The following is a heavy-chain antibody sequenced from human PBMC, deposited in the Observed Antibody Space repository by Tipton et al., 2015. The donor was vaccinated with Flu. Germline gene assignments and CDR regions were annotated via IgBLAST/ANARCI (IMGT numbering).Heavy chain of an antibody. CDR2: IYPGDSDT. CDR3: AGGAVGALGEYFDF. V-gene: IGHV5-51*01. CDR1: GYNFPTHW. J-gene: IGHJ4*02. Sequence: QLVQSGAEVRKPGESLKISCKASGYNFPTHWIVWARQMPGKGLEWMGFIYPGDSDTRYSPSFQGQVTISVDRSVNTAYLQWSSLKAADTAFYYWAGGAVGALGEYFDFWGQGTLVTVSS. D-gene: IGHD1-26*01.